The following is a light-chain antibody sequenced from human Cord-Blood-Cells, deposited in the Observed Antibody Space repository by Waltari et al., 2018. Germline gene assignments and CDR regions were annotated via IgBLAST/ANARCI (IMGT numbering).Light chain of an antibody. V-gene: IGLV2-11*01. CDR3: CSYAGSYTLV. J-gene: IGLJ3*02. Sequence: QSALTQPRSVSGSPGQSVTISCPGTSSYVGGYNYVSGYQQHPGKAPKLMIYDVSKRPSGVPDRFSGSKSGNTASLTISGLQAEDEADYYCCSYAGSYTLVFGGGTKLTVL. CDR2: DVS. CDR1: SSYVGGYNY.